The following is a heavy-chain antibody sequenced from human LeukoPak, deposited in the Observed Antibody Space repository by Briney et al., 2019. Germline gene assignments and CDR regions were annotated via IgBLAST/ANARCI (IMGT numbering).Heavy chain of an antibody. J-gene: IGHJ4*02. Sequence: ASVKVSCKASGYTFTGYYMHWVRQAPGQGLEWMGWINPNTGGTNYAQKFQGRVTMTRDTSISTAYMELSSLRSDDTAVYYCARLSISDTVHDYWGQGTLVTVSS. CDR1: GYTFTGYY. CDR3: ARLSISDTVHDY. D-gene: IGHD2-8*01. CDR2: INPNTGGT. V-gene: IGHV1-2*02.